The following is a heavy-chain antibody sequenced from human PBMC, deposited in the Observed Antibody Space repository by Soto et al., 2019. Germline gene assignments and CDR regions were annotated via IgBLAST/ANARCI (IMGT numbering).Heavy chain of an antibody. Sequence: QVQLQESGPGLVKPSQTLSLTCTVSGGSISSGGYYWSWIRQHPGKGLEWIGYIYYSGSTCYNPSLKSRVTISVDTSKNQFSLKLSSVTAADTAVYYCARGGRLDYYDSSGLDYWGQGTLVTVSS. CDR2: IYYSGST. D-gene: IGHD3-22*01. J-gene: IGHJ4*02. V-gene: IGHV4-31*03. CDR1: GGSISSGGYY. CDR3: ARGGRLDYYDSSGLDY.